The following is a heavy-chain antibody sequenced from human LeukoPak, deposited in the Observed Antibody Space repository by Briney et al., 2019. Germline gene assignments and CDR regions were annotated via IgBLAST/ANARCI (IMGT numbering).Heavy chain of an antibody. CDR2: VNTKSGRT. V-gene: IGHV1-2*02. D-gene: IGHD3-3*01. Sequence: ASVKVSCKASGYTFTGYYMHWVRQAPGQGREGMGWVNTKSGRTSSARKFQGSVTMTRDQSLTTLYMDMAWLTSDAPAIYFCARADFIDAGPYLIGPWGQGTLVTVSS. CDR1: GYTFTGYY. J-gene: IGHJ5*02. CDR3: ARADFIDAGPYLIGP.